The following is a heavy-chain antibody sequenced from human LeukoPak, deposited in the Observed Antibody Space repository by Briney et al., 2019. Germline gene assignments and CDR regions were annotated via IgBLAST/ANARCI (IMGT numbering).Heavy chain of an antibody. V-gene: IGHV3-21*01. CDR1: GFTFSSYS. J-gene: IGHJ3*02. CDR2: ISSSSSYI. CDR3: ARGYDSSGYYYADAFDI. D-gene: IGHD3-22*01. Sequence: GSLRLSCAASGFTFSSYSMNWVRQAPGKGLEWVSSISSSSSYIYYADSVKGRFTISRDNAKNSLYLQMNSLRAEDTAVYYCARGYDSSGYYYADAFDIWGQGTTVTVSS.